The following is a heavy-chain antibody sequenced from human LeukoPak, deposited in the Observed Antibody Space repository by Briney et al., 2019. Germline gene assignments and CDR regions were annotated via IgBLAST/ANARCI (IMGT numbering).Heavy chain of an antibody. CDR2: ISGSGGST. CDR1: GFTFSSYA. V-gene: IGHV3-23*01. Sequence: PGGSLTLSWAPSGFTFSSYAMSWVRHAPRNWLEWVSAISGSGGSTYYADSVKGRFTISRDNSRNTVYLQVNSLRAEDTAVYYCANDLGWIQLNLGRGQGTLVTVSS. CDR3: ANDLGWIQLNLG. J-gene: IGHJ4*02. D-gene: IGHD5-18*01.